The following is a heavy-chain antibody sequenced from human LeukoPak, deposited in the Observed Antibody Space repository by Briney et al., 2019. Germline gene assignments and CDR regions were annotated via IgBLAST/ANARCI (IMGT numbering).Heavy chain of an antibody. CDR2: IWYDGSNK. J-gene: IGHJ4*02. Sequence: RRSLSLSRAASGFTFSRFGMHWVRQAPGKGLEWVAVIWYDGSNKYYADSVKGRFTISRDNPKNTLYLEMNSLRAEDTAVYYCARDYYYDSSGYWDYYFDYWGPGTPGSVSS. V-gene: IGHV3-33*01. CDR3: ARDYYYDSSGYWDYYFDY. CDR1: GFTFSRFG. D-gene: IGHD3-22*01.